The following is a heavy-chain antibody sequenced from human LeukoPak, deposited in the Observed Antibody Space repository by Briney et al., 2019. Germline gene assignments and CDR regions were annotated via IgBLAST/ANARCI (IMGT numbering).Heavy chain of an antibody. Sequence: SETLSLTCTVSGDSIRNYYCSWIRQPAGQGLEWIGRIYSTGTTNYNPSLKSRVTMSVDTSTKQFSLRLSSVTAADTAVYYCVRDVGGSGWFDSWGQGTLVTDSS. CDR2: IYSTGTT. V-gene: IGHV4-4*07. CDR3: VRDVGGSGWFDS. J-gene: IGHJ5*01. D-gene: IGHD1-26*01. CDR1: GDSIRNYY.